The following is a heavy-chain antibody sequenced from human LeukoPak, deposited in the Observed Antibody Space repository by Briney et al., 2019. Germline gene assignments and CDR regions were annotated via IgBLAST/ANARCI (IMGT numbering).Heavy chain of an antibody. CDR3: ARAKAGYSSCWSY. CDR1: GDSFNSYT. CDR2: LIPMFRFA. V-gene: IGHV1-69*01. Sequence: ASVKVSCKASGDSFNSYTISWLRQVPGQGPEWMGGLIPMFRFADYAQKFQGRLTLTADESTATAYMELTRLTSEDTAVYFCARAKAGYSSCWSYWGQGTLVTVSS. D-gene: IGHD5-12*01. J-gene: IGHJ4*02.